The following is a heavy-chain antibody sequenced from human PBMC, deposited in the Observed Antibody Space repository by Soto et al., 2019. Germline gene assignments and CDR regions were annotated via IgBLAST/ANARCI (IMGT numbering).Heavy chain of an antibody. V-gene: IGHV1-69*02. J-gene: IGHJ3*02. CDR3: AWSSGWYGDAFDI. CDR2: IIPILGIA. CDR1: GGTFSSYT. Sequence: QVQLVQSGAEVKKPGSSVKVSCKASGGTFSSYTISWVRQAPGQGLEWMGRIIPILGIANYAQKFQGRVTXTXDXXTSTAYMELSSLRSEDTAVYYCAWSSGWYGDAFDIWGQGTMVTVSS. D-gene: IGHD6-19*01.